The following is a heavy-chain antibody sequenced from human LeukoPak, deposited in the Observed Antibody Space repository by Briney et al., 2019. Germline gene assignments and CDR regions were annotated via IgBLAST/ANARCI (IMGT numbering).Heavy chain of an antibody. CDR3: ARISNWNDGYFDY. J-gene: IGHJ4*02. D-gene: IGHD1-1*01. V-gene: IGHV4-59*01. CDR2: IYYSGYT. Sequence: SETLSLTCTVSGGSISSYYWSWIRQPPGKGLEWIGYIYYSGYTDYNPSLKSRVTISVDTFKNQFSLKLSSVTAADTAVYYCARISNWNDGYFDYWGQGTLVFVS. CDR1: GGSISSYY.